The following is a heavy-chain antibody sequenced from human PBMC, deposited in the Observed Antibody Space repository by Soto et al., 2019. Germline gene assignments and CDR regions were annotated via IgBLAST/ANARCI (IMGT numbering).Heavy chain of an antibody. Sequence: QVQLVQSGAEVKKPGASVKVSCKASGYTFTSYDINWVRQATGQGLEWMGWMNPNSGNTGYAQKFQGRVTMTRKTXXXXXXXELSXLISXXXAXYYCAREGVRGMDVWGQGTTVTV. CDR2: MNPNSGNT. V-gene: IGHV1-8*01. CDR1: GYTFTSYD. CDR3: AREGVRGMDV. J-gene: IGHJ6*02. D-gene: IGHD3-16*01.